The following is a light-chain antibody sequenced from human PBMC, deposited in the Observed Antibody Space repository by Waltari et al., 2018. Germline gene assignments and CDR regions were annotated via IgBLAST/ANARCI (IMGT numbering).Light chain of an antibody. CDR2: SNN. Sequence: QSVLTQPPSASGTPGQRATISCSGSSSNIGRNYVYWYQQLPGTAPKRLIYSNNQRPSGVPDRFAGSKSGTSASLAISGLRSEDEADYYCAAWDDSLSGVVFGGGTKLTVL. V-gene: IGLV1-47*02. CDR1: SSNIGRNY. J-gene: IGLJ2*01. CDR3: AAWDDSLSGVV.